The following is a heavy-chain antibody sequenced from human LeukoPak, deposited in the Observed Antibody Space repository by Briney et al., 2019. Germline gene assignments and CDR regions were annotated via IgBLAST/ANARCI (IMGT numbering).Heavy chain of an antibody. J-gene: IGHJ5*02. V-gene: IGHV4-34*01. D-gene: IGHD3-3*01. CDR3: ARLPTKYDFWSGYYVSWFDP. CDR1: GFTFSTYW. CDR2: INHSGST. Sequence: GSLRLSCSASGFTFSTYWMSWIRQPPGKGLEWIGEINHSGSTNYNPSLKSRVTISVDTSKNQFSLKLSSVTAADTAVYYCARLPTKYDFWSGYYVSWFDPWGQGTLVTVSS.